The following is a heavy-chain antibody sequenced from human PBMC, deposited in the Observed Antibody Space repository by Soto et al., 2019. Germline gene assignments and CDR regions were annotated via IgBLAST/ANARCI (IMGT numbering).Heavy chain of an antibody. V-gene: IGHV5-10-1*01. D-gene: IGHD6-19*01. CDR3: ARQSIAVTGILYGMDV. CDR1: GYSFTSYW. CDR2: IDPSDSYT. J-gene: IGHJ6*02. Sequence: GESLKISCKGSGYSFTSYWISWVRQMPGKGLEWMGRIDPSDSYTNYSPSFQGHVTISADESISTAYLQWSSLKASDTAMYYCARQSIAVTGILYGMDVWGQGTTVTVSS.